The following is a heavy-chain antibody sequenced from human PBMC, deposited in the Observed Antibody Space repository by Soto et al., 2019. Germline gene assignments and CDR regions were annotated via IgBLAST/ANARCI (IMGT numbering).Heavy chain of an antibody. CDR3: ASGSSAFDY. CDR2: ISYDGSNK. Sequence: VRQAQGKGLEWVAVISYDGSNKYYADSVKGRFTISRDNSKDTLYLQMNSLRAEDTAVYYCASGSSAFDYWGQGTLVTVSS. V-gene: IGHV3-30-3*01. D-gene: IGHD3-10*01. J-gene: IGHJ4*02.